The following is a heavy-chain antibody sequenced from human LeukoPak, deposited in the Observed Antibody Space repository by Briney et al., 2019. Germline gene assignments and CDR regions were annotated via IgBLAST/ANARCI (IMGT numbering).Heavy chain of an antibody. CDR3: ARDCGSDCSQAFDI. CDR2: IKQDGTQK. J-gene: IGHJ3*02. CDR1: GFISSNYW. Sequence: GGSLRLSCAASGFISSNYWMSWVRQAPGKGLEWVADIKQDGTQKYYVGSVEGRFTISRDNAKNSLYLQINSLRAEDTAVYYCARDCGSDCSQAFDIWGQGTMVTVSS. V-gene: IGHV3-7*05. D-gene: IGHD2-21*02.